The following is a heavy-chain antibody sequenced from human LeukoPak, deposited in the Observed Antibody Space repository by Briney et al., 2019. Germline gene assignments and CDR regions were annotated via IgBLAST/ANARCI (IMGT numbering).Heavy chain of an antibody. CDR2: IYSGGST. V-gene: IGHV3-53*01. D-gene: IGHD5-12*01. CDR3: ARAGVATITLGY. J-gene: IGHJ4*02. CDR1: GFTVSSNY. Sequence: GGSLRLSCAASGFTVSSNYMSWVRQAPGKGLEWVSVIYSGGSTYYADSVKGRFTISRDNSKNTLYLQMNSLRAEDTAAYYCARAGVATITLGYWGQGTLVTVSS.